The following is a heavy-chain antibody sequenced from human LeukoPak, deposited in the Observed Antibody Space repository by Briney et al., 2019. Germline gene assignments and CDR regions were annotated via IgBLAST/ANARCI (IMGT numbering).Heavy chain of an antibody. CDR3: VRVEDWGAAGNRLDY. CDR2: ITSSSSSI. CDR1: GFTFSTYT. V-gene: IGHV3-21*01. D-gene: IGHD6-13*01. J-gene: IGHJ4*02. Sequence: GGSLRLSCAASGFTFSTYTMSWVRQAPGKGLEWVSCITSSSSSISYADSVRGRFTISRDNAKNSLYLQMNSLRAEDTAVYSCVRVEDWGAAGNRLDYWGQGTLVTVSS.